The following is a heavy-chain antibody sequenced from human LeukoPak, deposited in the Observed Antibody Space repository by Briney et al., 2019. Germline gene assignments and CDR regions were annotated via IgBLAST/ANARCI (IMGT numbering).Heavy chain of an antibody. J-gene: IGHJ5*02. D-gene: IGHD3-3*01. Sequence: GGSLRLSCAASGFTFSDYYMSWIRQAPGKGLEWVSYISSSGSTIYYADSVKGRFTISRDNAKNSLYLQMNSLRAEDTAVYYCARVLREWLLFGWFDPWGQGTLVTVSS. CDR1: GFTFSDYY. V-gene: IGHV3-11*01. CDR2: ISSSGSTI. CDR3: ARVLREWLLFGWFDP.